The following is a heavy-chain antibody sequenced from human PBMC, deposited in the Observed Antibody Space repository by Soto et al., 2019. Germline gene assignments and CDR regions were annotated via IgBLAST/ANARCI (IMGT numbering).Heavy chain of an antibody. Sequence: GGSLRLSCVASGFNLSHPWMTWVRQAAGKGLEWVGRIKSKTDGGTADYAAPVKGRATISRDDSKNTVYLQMNSLKTEDTAVYYCTTGIYYDILTGYHNVAYWGQGALVTVSS. D-gene: IGHD3-9*01. CDR1: GFNLSHPW. V-gene: IGHV3-15*01. J-gene: IGHJ4*02. CDR3: TTGIYYDILTGYHNVAY. CDR2: IKSKTDGGTA.